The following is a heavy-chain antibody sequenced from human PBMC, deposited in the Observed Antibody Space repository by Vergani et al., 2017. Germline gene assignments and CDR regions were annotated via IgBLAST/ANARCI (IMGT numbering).Heavy chain of an antibody. J-gene: IGHJ4*02. Sequence: EVQLVESGGGLVQPGGSLRLSCAASGFTFSSSWMSWVRQAPGKGLEWVANIKQDGSEKYYVDSVKGRFTISRDNAKNSLYLQMNSLRAEDTAVYYCAREVLGDLDDYWGQGTLVTVSS. D-gene: IGHD3-10*01. CDR2: IKQDGSEK. V-gene: IGHV3-7*01. CDR1: GFTFSSSW. CDR3: AREVLGDLDDY.